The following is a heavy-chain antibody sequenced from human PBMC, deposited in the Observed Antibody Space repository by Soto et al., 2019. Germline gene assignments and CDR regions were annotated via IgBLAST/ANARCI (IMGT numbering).Heavy chain of an antibody. Sequence: GGSLRLSCAASGFTFSNAWMNWVRQAPGKGLEWVGRIKSKTDGGTTDYAAPVKGRFTISRDDSKNTLYLQMNSLKTEDTAVYYCTTSSYDFWSGYYPDYFDYWGQGTLVTVS. CDR2: IKSKTDGGTT. J-gene: IGHJ4*02. V-gene: IGHV3-15*07. CDR3: TTSSYDFWSGYYPDYFDY. D-gene: IGHD3-3*01. CDR1: GFTFSNAW.